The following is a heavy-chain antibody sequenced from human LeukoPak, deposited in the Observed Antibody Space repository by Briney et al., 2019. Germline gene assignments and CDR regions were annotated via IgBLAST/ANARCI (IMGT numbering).Heavy chain of an antibody. D-gene: IGHD4-17*01. CDR3: ARRVTTFLS. V-gene: IGHV3-21*01. CDR2: ISSTSTYM. Sequence: PGGSLTLSCSASGFDLSPYTMNWVRQAQGKGLEWVASISSTSTYMYYGDSLKGRFTISRDNAKNTLYLQLDSLRAEDTATYYFARRVTTFLSWGQGTLVIVSS. CDR1: GFDLSPYT. J-gene: IGHJ4*02.